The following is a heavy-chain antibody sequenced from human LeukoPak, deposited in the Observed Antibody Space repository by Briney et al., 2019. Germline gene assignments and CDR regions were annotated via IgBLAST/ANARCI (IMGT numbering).Heavy chain of an antibody. J-gene: IGHJ5*02. Sequence: ASVKVSCKASGGTFSSYAISWVRQAPGQGLEWMGRIIPILGIANYAQKFQGRVTITADKSTSTAYMELSSLRSEDTAVYYCGRGGAYRNDNTGSAPGGKEPLVTVPS. CDR2: IIPILGIA. D-gene: IGHD4-11*01. CDR3: GRGGAYRNDNTGSAP. CDR1: GGTFSSYA. V-gene: IGHV1-69*04.